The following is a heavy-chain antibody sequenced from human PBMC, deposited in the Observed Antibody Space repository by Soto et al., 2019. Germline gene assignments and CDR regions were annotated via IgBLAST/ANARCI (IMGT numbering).Heavy chain of an antibody. D-gene: IGHD2-15*01. CDR3: ACPSSPSPYYYYYGLDV. CDR2: ISGSGGST. J-gene: IGHJ6*02. V-gene: IGHV3-23*01. Sequence: PGGSLRLSCAASGFTFSSYAMTWARQAPGKGLEWVSAISGSGGSTYYADSVKGRFTISRDNSKNTLYLQMNSLRAEDTAVYSCACPSSPSPYYYYYGLDVWGQGTTVTVSS. CDR1: GFTFSSYA.